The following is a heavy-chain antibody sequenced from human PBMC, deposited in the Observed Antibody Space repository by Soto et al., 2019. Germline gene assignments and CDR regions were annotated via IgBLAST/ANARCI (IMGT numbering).Heavy chain of an antibody. V-gene: IGHV4-31*03. D-gene: IGHD4-17*01. J-gene: IGHJ2*01. CDR3: ARDYGDYGPTHASNTYWYFDL. CDR1: GGSISSGGYY. CDR2: IYYSGST. Sequence: QVQLQESGPGLVKPSQTLSLTCTVSGGSISSGGYYWSWIRQHPGKGLEWIGYIYYSGSTYYNPSLKGRVTISVDTSKNQFSLKLSSVTAADTAVYYCARDYGDYGPTHASNTYWYFDLWGRGTLVTVSS.